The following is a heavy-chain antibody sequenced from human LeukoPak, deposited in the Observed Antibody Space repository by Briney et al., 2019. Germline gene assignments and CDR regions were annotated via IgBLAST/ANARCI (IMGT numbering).Heavy chain of an antibody. V-gene: IGHV1-2*02. J-gene: IGHJ4*02. CDR2: VNPYKWCT. D-gene: IGHD6-19*01. Sequence: SVPVSCKASGYTFTGYYMHWVRQPPGQGLEWMGWVNPYKWCTYYVHRFQGRVTMHRHTSLRTVYIEPSRLRSDDTAVYCCARDSVAGTTVYSFDYWGQGTLVTV. CDR3: ARDSVAGTTVYSFDY. CDR1: GYTFTGYY.